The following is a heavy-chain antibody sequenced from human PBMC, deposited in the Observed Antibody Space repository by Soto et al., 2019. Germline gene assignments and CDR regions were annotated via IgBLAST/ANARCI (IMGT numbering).Heavy chain of an antibody. CDR1: GFTFSSYG. D-gene: IGHD3-3*01. CDR2: LSYDGSNK. Sequence: QVQLVESGGGVVQPGRSLRLSCAASGFTFSSYGMHWVRQAPGKGLEWVAVLSYDGSNKYYAGSVKGRFTISRDNSKNTLYLQMNGLRVSGTAVSYCVKGKGGYYDDDVGYQFDYWGQGTLVSVSS. V-gene: IGHV3-30*18. CDR3: VKGKGGYYDDDVGYQFDY. J-gene: IGHJ4*02.